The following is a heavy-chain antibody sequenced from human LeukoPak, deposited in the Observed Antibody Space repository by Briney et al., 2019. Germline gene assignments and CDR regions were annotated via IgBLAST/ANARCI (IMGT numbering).Heavy chain of an antibody. CDR3: AKAYDFWSGYYMS. CDR2: ISGSGGST. CDR1: GFTFSSDA. Sequence: GGSLRLSCAASGFTFSSDAMNWVRQAPGKGLEWVSGISGSGGSTYYVGSVKGRFTISRDNSKNTLYLHMNSLRAEDTAIYYCAKAYDFWSGYYMSWGQGTLVTVSS. J-gene: IGHJ4*02. V-gene: IGHV3-23*01. D-gene: IGHD3-3*01.